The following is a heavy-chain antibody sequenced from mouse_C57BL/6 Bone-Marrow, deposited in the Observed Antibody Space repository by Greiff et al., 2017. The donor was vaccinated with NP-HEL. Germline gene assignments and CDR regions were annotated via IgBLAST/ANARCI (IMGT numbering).Heavy chain of an antibody. J-gene: IGHJ3*01. D-gene: IGHD2-3*01. V-gene: IGHV1-82*01. Sequence: VQLQESGPELVKPGASVKISCKASGYAFSSSWMNWVKQRPGQGLEWIGRIYPGDGDTNYNGKFKGKATLTADKSSSTAYMQLSSLTSEDSAVYFCARGRWSWFAYWGQGTLVTVSA. CDR2: IYPGDGDT. CDR3: ARGRWSWFAY. CDR1: GYAFSSSW.